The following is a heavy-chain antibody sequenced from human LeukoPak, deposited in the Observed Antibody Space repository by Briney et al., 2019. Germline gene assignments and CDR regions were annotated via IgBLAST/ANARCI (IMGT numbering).Heavy chain of an antibody. Sequence: KPSETLSLTCAVSGGSISSGGYSWSWIRQPPGKGLEWIGYIYHSGSTYYNPSLKSRVTISVDRSKNQFSLKLSSVTAADTAVYYCARGALTPDTNLNWFDPWGQGTLVTVSS. J-gene: IGHJ5*02. CDR3: ARGALTPDTNLNWFDP. V-gene: IGHV4-30-2*01. CDR1: GGSISSGGYS. CDR2: IYHSGST. D-gene: IGHD1-14*01.